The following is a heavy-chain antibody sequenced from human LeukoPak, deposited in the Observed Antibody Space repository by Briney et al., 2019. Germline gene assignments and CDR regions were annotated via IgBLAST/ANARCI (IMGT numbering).Heavy chain of an antibody. CDR3: ARVGRDGYTPYYFDY. D-gene: IGHD5-24*01. CDR1: GGSISSGSYY. J-gene: IGHJ4*02. V-gene: IGHV4-61*02. Sequence: SETLSLTCTVSGGSISSGSYYWSWIRQPAGEGLEWIGRIYTSGSTNYNPSLKSRVTISVDTSKNQFSLKLSSVTAADTAVYYCARVGRDGYTPYYFDYWGQGTLVTVSS. CDR2: IYTSGST.